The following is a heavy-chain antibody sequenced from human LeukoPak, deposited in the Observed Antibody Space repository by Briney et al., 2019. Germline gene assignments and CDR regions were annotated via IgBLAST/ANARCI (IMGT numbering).Heavy chain of an antibody. CDR2: IRYDGSNK. CDR1: GFTFSSYG. J-gene: IGHJ6*03. Sequence: GGSLRLSCAASGFTFSSYGMHWFRQAPGKGLEWVAFIRYDGSNKYYADSVKGRFTISRDNSKNTLYLQMNSLRAEDTAVYYCAKGLVGATASYYYMDVWGKGTTVTVSS. D-gene: IGHD1-26*01. CDR3: AKGLVGATASYYYMDV. V-gene: IGHV3-30*02.